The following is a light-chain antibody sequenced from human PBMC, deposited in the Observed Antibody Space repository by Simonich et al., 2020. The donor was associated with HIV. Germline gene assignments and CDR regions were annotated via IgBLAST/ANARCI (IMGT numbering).Light chain of an antibody. CDR1: ALTNQY. V-gene: IGLV3-25*03. J-gene: IGLJ2*01. CDR3: QSSDGSNIYVV. CDR2: TDS. Sequence: SYELTQQPSVSVSPGQTARITCSGDALTNQYAYWYQQKQDQAPGLVIYTDSERPSGIPGLFAASSSGTTATLTISGVQAEDEADYYCQSSDGSNIYVVFGGGTKLTVL.